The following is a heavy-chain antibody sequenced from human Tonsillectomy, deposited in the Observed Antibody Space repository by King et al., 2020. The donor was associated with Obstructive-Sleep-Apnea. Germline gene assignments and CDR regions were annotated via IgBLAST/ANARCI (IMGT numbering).Heavy chain of an antibody. Sequence: VQLVESGGDVVQPGGSLRLSCAASGFSFRSYGMHWVRQAPGKGLEWVAFIRTDGSIKYYVDTVKDRFTISRDNSKNTLYLQMNSLRAEDTAVYHCARDDGELFRWGWFDPWGQGTPVTVSS. CDR3: ARDDGELFRWGWFDP. D-gene: IGHD3-10*01. CDR1: GFSFRSYG. J-gene: IGHJ5*02. V-gene: IGHV3-30*02. CDR2: IRTDGSIK.